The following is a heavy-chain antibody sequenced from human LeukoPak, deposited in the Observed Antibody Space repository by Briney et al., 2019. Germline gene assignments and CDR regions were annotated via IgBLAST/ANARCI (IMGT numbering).Heavy chain of an antibody. CDR1: GGSISSGGYY. J-gene: IGHJ4*02. D-gene: IGHD3-22*01. CDR2: IYYSGST. Sequence: SQTLSLTCTVSGGSISSGGYYWSWIRQHPEKGLEWIGYIYYSGSTYYNPSLKSRVTISVDTSKDQFSLKLSSVTAADTAVYYCARDRGYYDSSGAFGYWGQGTLVTVSS. V-gene: IGHV4-31*03. CDR3: ARDRGYYDSSGAFGY.